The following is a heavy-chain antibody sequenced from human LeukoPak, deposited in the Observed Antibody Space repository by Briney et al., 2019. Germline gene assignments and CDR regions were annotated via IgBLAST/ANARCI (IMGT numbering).Heavy chain of an antibody. V-gene: IGHV3-21*01. D-gene: IGHD3/OR15-3a*01. J-gene: IGHJ6*03. Sequence: PGGSLLLSCAASGFTFSSYSMNWVRQAPGKGLEWVSSISSSSSYIYYADSVKGRFTISRDNAKNSLYLQMNSLRAEDTAVYYCARSKSRTYYYYMDVWGKGTTVTISS. CDR2: ISSSSSYI. CDR1: GFTFSSYS. CDR3: ARSKSRTYYYYMDV.